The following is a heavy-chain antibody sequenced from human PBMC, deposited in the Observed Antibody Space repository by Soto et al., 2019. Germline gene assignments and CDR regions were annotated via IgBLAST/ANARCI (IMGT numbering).Heavy chain of an antibody. D-gene: IGHD3-10*01. CDR1: GFTFTTYA. CDR3: ASTSLSGTVDTFDI. Sequence: QVQLVESGGGVVQPGRSLRLSCAASGFTFTTYAMHWLRQAPGKGLEWVAGILSDGIRKYQADSVRGRFTISRDNSKNMVYLQMNSLRAEDTALYYCASTSLSGTVDTFDIWGQGTMVTVSA. V-gene: IGHV3-30*03. CDR2: ILSDGIRK. J-gene: IGHJ3*02.